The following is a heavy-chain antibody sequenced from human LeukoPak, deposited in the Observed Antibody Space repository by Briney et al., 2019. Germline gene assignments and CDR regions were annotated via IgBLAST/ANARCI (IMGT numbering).Heavy chain of an antibody. CDR1: GFTFDDYA. CDR2: ISWNSGSI. Sequence: GGSLRLSCAASGFTFDDYAMHWVRQAPGKGLEWVSGISWNSGSIGYADSVKGRFTISRDNAKNSLYLQMNSLRAEDTALYYCAKDMSFGYCSSTSWETPTTFDYWGQGTLVTVSS. J-gene: IGHJ4*02. CDR3: AKDMSFGYCSSTSWETPTTFDY. D-gene: IGHD2-2*03. V-gene: IGHV3-9*01.